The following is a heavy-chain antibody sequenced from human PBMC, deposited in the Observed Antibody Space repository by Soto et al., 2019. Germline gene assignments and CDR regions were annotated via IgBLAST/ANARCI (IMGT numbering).Heavy chain of an antibody. CDR2: INAGNVNT. D-gene: IGHD2-21*02. J-gene: IGHJ4*02. Sequence: QVQLVQSGAEVKKPGASVKVSCKASGYTFTSYAMHWVRQAPGQRLEWMGWINAGNVNTKYSQKFQGRVTITRDTSASTAYMELSSLRSEDTAVYYCARSIVVVTAADYWGQGTLVTVSS. CDR1: GYTFTSYA. CDR3: ARSIVVVTAADY. V-gene: IGHV1-3*01.